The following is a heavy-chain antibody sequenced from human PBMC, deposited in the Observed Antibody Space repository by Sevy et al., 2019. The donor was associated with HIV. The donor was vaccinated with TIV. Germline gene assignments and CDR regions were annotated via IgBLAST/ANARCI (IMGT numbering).Heavy chain of an antibody. CDR3: AAEVYSSIGDY. CDR2: IVVGSGNT. CDR1: GFTFTSSA. V-gene: IGHV1-58*01. Sequence: ASVKVSCKASGFTFTSSALQWVRQARGQRLEWIGWIVVGSGNTNYAQKFQERVTITRDMSTSTAYMELSSLRSEDTAVYYCAAEVYSSIGDYWGQGTLVTVSS. J-gene: IGHJ4*02. D-gene: IGHD5-18*01.